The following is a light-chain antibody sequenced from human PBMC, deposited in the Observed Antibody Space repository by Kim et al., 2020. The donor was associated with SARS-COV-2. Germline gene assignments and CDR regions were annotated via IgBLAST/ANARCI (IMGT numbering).Light chain of an antibody. CDR1: QSISSW. CDR3: QQYNSLWT. CDR2: KTS. Sequence: FGSIGDRVTIPCRASQSISSWLAWYQQKPGKAPKLLIYKTSTLESGVPSRFSGSGSETEFTLTISSLQPDDFASYYCQQYNSLWTFGQGTKVDIK. V-gene: IGKV1-5*03. J-gene: IGKJ1*01.